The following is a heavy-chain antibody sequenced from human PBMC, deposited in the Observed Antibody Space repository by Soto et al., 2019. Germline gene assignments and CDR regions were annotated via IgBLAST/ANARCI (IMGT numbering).Heavy chain of an antibody. Sequence: GGSLRLSCAASGFTFSSYGMHWVRQAPGKGLEWVAVIWYDGSNKYYADSVKGRFTISRDNSKNTLYLQMNSLRAEDTAVYYCAKSDYDSSGYPGEGWGQGTLVTVSS. J-gene: IGHJ4*02. CDR1: GFTFSSYG. CDR2: IWYDGSNK. D-gene: IGHD3-22*01. CDR3: AKSDYDSSGYPGEG. V-gene: IGHV3-33*06.